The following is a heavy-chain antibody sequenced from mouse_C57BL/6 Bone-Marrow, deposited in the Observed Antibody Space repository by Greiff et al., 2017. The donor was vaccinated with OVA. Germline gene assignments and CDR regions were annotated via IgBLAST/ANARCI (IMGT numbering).Heavy chain of an antibody. V-gene: IGHV14-4*01. CDR2: IDPENGDT. D-gene: IGHD1-1*01. J-gene: IGHJ1*03. Sequence: DVQLQESGAELVRPGASVKLSCTASGFNIKDDYMHWVKQRPEQGLEWIGWIDPENGDTEYASKFQGKATITADTSSNTAYLQLSSLTSEDTAVYYCTTGYYGSSYVDFDVWGTGTTVTVSS. CDR3: TTGYYGSSYVDFDV. CDR1: GFNIKDDY.